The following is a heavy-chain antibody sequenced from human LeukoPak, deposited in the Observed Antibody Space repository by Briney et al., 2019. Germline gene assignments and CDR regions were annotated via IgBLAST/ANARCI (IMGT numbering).Heavy chain of an antibody. V-gene: IGHV3-23*01. CDR3: ARGRDYTMDV. Sequence: GGSLRLSCAVTAITTTSDALNWVRQAPGKGLEWVSAILLGGGGHTYYTDSVKGRFTISRDSSTNTMYLQMNSLRVDDTGVYYCARGRDYTMDVWGQGTTVTVSS. CDR2: ILLGGGGHT. J-gene: IGHJ6*02. D-gene: IGHD4-11*01. CDR1: AITTTSDA.